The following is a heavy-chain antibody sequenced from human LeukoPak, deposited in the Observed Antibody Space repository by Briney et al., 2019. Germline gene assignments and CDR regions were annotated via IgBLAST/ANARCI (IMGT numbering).Heavy chain of an antibody. CDR2: INEDGTQK. D-gene: IGHD4-23*01. J-gene: IGHJ4*02. V-gene: IGHV3-7*04. Sequence: GGSLRLSCAASGFTFGANWMSWVRQPPGTGLEWVANINEDGTQKYYVDSVEGRFTISRDNAKKLLFLQMNSLRVEDTAVYYCARAGGPGSVDYWGRGTLVTVSS. CDR3: ARAGGPGSVDY. CDR1: GFTFGANW.